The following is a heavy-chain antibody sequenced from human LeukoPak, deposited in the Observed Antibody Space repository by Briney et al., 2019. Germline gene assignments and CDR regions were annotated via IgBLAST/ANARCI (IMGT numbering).Heavy chain of an antibody. CDR2: INPNSGGT. J-gene: IGHJ4*02. CDR3: AREIVGGAMVRGAVDY. CDR1: GYTLTELS. V-gene: IGHV1-2*02. Sequence: ASVKVSCKVSGYTLTELSMHWVRQAPGRGLEWMGWINPNSGGTNYAQKFQGRVTMTRDTSISTAYMELSRLRSDDTAVYYCAREIVGGAMVRGAVDYWGQGTLVTVSS. D-gene: IGHD3-10*01.